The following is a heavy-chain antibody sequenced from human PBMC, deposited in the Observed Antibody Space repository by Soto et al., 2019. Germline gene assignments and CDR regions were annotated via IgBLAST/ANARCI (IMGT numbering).Heavy chain of an antibody. CDR2: IYPGDSDT. J-gene: IGHJ1*01. D-gene: IGHD2-2*01. CDR3: ARPYCSSTSCYDAEYFQH. Sequence: PGEALKISCKRSGYSFTSYRIAWVRQMPGKGLEWMGIIYPGDSDTRYSPSFQGQVTISADKSISTAYLQWSSLKASDTAMYYCARPYCSSTSCYDAEYFQHWGQGTLVTVSS. CDR1: GYSFTSYR. V-gene: IGHV5-51*01.